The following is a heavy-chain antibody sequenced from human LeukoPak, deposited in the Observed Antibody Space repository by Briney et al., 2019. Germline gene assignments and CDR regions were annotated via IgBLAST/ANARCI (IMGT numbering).Heavy chain of an antibody. D-gene: IGHD6-13*01. V-gene: IGHV3-73*01. CDR3: TALGIAAAGMDY. CDR2: IRSKANSYAT. Sequence: GGSLRLSCAASGFTFSGSAIHWVRQASGKGLEWLGRIRSKANSYATAYGASVEGRFTISRDDSKNTAYLQMDSLITEDTAVYFCTALGIAAAGMDYWGQGTLVTVSS. CDR1: GFTFSGSA. J-gene: IGHJ4*02.